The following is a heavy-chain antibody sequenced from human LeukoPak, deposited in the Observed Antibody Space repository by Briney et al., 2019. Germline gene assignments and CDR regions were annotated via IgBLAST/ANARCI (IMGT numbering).Heavy chain of an antibody. CDR3: ATEGTPMGYYYYYMDV. CDR1: GGTFSSYA. CDR2: IIPIFGTA. D-gene: IGHD2-15*01. Sequence: SVKVSCKASGGTFSSYAISWVRQAPGQGLEWMGGIIPIFGTANYAQKFQGRVTMTEDTSTDTAYMELSSLRSEDTAVYYCATEGTPMGYYYYYMDVWGKGTTVTVSS. J-gene: IGHJ6*03. V-gene: IGHV1-69*06.